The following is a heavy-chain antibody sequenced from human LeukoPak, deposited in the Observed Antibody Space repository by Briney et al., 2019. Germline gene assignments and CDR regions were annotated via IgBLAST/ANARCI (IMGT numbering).Heavy chain of an antibody. CDR1: GFTFSRYS. V-gene: IGHV3-21*01. Sequence: GESLRLSYIASGFTFSRYSMNWVRQAPGKGLECVSSISSSSSFIYYADSVKGRFTISRDNAKNSLYLQMISLRAEDTAVYYCARDGGGMVGALYYFDSWGQGTLVTVSS. CDR2: ISSSSSFI. D-gene: IGHD1-26*01. CDR3: ARDGGGMVGALYYFDS. J-gene: IGHJ4*02.